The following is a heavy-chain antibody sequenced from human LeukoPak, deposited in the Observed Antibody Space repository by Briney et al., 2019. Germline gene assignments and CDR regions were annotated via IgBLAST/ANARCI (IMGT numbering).Heavy chain of an antibody. CDR3: ARDHQVGSRAAAGNYYYMDV. J-gene: IGHJ6*03. V-gene: IGHV3-21*01. D-gene: IGHD6-13*01. CDR1: GFTFSSYS. Sequence: PGGSLRLSCAASGFTFSSYSMSWVRQAPGKGLEWVSSISTSSSYIYYADSVKGRFTISRDNSKNTLYLQMNSLRAEDTAVYYCARDHQVGSRAAAGNYYYMDVWGKGTTVTISS. CDR2: ISTSSSYI.